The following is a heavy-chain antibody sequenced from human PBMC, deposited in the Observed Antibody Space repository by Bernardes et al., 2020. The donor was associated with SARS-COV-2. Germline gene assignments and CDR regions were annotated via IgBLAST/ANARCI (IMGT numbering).Heavy chain of an antibody. V-gene: IGHV3-21*01. CDR2: ISSSSSYI. CDR3: ASPRSEEYYDSSGFDY. D-gene: IGHD3-22*01. CDR1: GFTFSSYS. Sequence: GGSLRLSCAASGFTFSSYSMNWVRQAPGKGLEWVSSISSSSSYIYYAASVKGRFTISRDNAKNSLYLQMNSLRAEDTAVYYCASPRSEEYYDSSGFDYWGQGTLVTVSS. J-gene: IGHJ4*02.